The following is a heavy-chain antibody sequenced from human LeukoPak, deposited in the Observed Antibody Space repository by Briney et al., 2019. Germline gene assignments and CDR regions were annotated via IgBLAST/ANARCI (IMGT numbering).Heavy chain of an antibody. D-gene: IGHD3-16*02. CDR2: ISAYNGNT. CDR1: DYTFTSYG. V-gene: IGHV1-18*01. Sequence: ASVKVSCKASDYTFTSYGISWVRQAPGQGLEWMGWISAYNGNTNYAQKLQGRVTMTTDTSTSTAYMELRSLRSDDTAVYYCARDFPHYDYVWGSYRPLMNDAFDIWGQGTMVTVSS. J-gene: IGHJ3*02. CDR3: ARDFPHYDYVWGSYRPLMNDAFDI.